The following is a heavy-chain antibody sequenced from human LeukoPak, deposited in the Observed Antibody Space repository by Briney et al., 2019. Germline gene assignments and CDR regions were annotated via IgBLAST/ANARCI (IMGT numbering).Heavy chain of an antibody. CDR1: GFTFSSYA. V-gene: IGHV3-23*01. CDR3: AKDTSIGKYCTNGVCSPFDY. Sequence: GGSLTLSCAGSGFTFSSYAMSWVRQAPGQGLEWVSVISDSGDYTSYADSVRGRFTTSRDNSRNTLYLQMISLRPEDTAVYYCAKDTSIGKYCTNGVCSPFDYWGKGTLVTVSS. D-gene: IGHD2-8*01. J-gene: IGHJ4*02. CDR2: ISDSGDYT.